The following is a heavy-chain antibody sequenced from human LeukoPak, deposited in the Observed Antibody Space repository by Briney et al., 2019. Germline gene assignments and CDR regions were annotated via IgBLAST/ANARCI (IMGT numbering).Heavy chain of an antibody. V-gene: IGHV5-51*01. Sequence: GESLKISCKGSGYSFTSYWIGWVRQMPGKGLEWMGIIYPGDSDTRYSPSFQGQVTISADKSISTAYLPWSSLKASDTAMCFCARRPFGAHTFDYWGQGTLFTASS. J-gene: IGHJ4*02. CDR1: GYSFTSYW. D-gene: IGHD3-10*01. CDR3: ARRPFGAHTFDY. CDR2: IYPGDSDT.